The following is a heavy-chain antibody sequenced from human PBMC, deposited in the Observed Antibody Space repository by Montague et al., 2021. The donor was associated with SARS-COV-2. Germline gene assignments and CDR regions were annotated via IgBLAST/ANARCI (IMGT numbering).Heavy chain of an antibody. D-gene: IGHD3-10*01. V-gene: IGHV4-38-2*02. CDR1: NYSVSSDYC. CDR3: ARGVVGRTVLFLEY. CDR2: KFHSGTT. J-gene: IGHJ4*02. Sequence: SETLSLTCTVSNYSVSSDYCRCWIRQPPGKGLGWVGFKFHSGTTXNNPSLKRRVITSVDTSKNQVSLKMRSVSAAGTAVYYCARGVVGRTVLFLEYWGQGILVAVSS.